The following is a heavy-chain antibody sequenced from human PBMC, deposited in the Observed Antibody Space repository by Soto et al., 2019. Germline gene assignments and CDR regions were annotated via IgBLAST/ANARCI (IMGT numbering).Heavy chain of an antibody. J-gene: IGHJ4*02. Sequence: QVQLVQSGAEVKKPGASVKVSCKASGYTFVNYEINWVRQATGQGLEWLGWMNPHSGDTFYAQNFQGRVTMTRTTSITTAYMELNSLKSEDTAVYYCARQQAMDYWGQGTLVTVSS. CDR3: ARQQAMDY. CDR1: GYTFVNYE. CDR2: MNPHSGDT. V-gene: IGHV1-8*01.